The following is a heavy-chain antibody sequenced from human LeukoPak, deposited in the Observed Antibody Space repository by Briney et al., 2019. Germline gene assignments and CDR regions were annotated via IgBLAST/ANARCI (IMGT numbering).Heavy chain of an antibody. CDR3: ARAVKHRSGPLTDLLPYYFDY. D-gene: IGHD6-19*01. V-gene: IGHV1-3*03. CDR2: IDAGNGRT. J-gene: IGHJ4*02. Sequence: ASVKVSCKASGYDFTKYAVQWVRQAPGQRLEWMGWIDAGNGRTKYSQDFQGRVTISRDTSASIAYMELSSLRSDDMAVYYCARAVKHRSGPLTDLLPYYFDYWGQGTLVTVSS. CDR1: GYDFTKYA.